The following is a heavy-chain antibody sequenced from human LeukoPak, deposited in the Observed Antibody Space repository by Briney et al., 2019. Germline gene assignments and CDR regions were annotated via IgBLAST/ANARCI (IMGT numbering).Heavy chain of an antibody. CDR3: ARGPPPRYCSGGSCYSEMNYYYYGMDV. Sequence: GGSLRLSCVVSGFTFNRCWMSWVRQAPGKGLEWVANIKQDGSEKYYVDSVKGRFTISRDNAKNSLYLQMNSLRAEDTAVYYCARGPPPRYCSGGSCYSEMNYYYYGMDVWGQGTTVTVSS. V-gene: IGHV3-7*03. D-gene: IGHD2-15*01. CDR1: GFTFNRCW. J-gene: IGHJ6*02. CDR2: IKQDGSEK.